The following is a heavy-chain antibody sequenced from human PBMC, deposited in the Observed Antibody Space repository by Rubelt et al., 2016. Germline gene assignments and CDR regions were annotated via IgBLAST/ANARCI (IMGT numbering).Heavy chain of an antibody. D-gene: IGHD2-8*01. CDR2: SYYSGGT. V-gene: IGHV4-39*07. Sequence: QLQLQESGPGLAKPSETLSLTCTVSGGSISSSSYYWGWIRQPPGKGLEWIGSSYYSGGTYYNPSLKGRVTISVDTSKNQFSLKLSSVTAADTAVYYGARDKRAGVAIVFDPWGQGTLVTVSS. CDR3: ARDKRAGVAIVFDP. J-gene: IGHJ5*02. CDR1: GGSISSSSYY.